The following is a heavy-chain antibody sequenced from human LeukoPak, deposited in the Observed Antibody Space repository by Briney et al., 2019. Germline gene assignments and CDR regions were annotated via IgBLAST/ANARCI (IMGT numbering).Heavy chain of an antibody. V-gene: IGHV3-43*01. CDR2: ISWDGGST. D-gene: IGHD2-15*01. CDR1: GFTFDDYP. J-gene: IGHJ6*02. CDR3: AKDSGPKLVVQQHHYYGMDV. Sequence: GGSLRLSCAASGFTFDDYPMHWVRQAPGKGLEWVSLISWDGGSTYYADSVKGRFTISRDNSKNSLYLQMNSLRTEDTALYYCAKDSGPKLVVQQHHYYGMDVWGQGTTVTVSS.